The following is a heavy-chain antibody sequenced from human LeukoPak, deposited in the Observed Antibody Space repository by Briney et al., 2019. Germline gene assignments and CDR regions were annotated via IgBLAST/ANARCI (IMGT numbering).Heavy chain of an antibody. CDR1: GFTFSSYD. CDR2: ISGSGGST. J-gene: IGHJ6*03. V-gene: IGHV3-23*01. CDR3: AGGDTAMVTGYYYYYMDV. Sequence: PGGSLRLSCAASGFTFSSYDFNWVRQAPGKGLEWVSAISGSGGSTYYADSVKGRFTISRDNSKNTLYLQMNSLRAEDTAVYYCAGGDTAMVTGYYYYYMDVWGKGTTVTVSS. D-gene: IGHD5-18*01.